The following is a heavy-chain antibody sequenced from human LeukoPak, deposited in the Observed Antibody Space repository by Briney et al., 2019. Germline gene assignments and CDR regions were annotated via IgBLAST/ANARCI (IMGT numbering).Heavy chain of an antibody. Sequence: SGRSLRLSCAASGFTFDDYAMHWVRQAPGKGLEWVSGISWNSGSIGYADSVKGRFTISRDNAKNSLYLQMNSLRAEDTALYYCAKDTKNADVYYYYYMDVWGKGTTVTVSS. CDR2: ISWNSGSI. CDR3: AKDTKNADVYYYYYMDV. V-gene: IGHV3-9*01. D-gene: IGHD1-1*01. CDR1: GFTFDDYA. J-gene: IGHJ6*03.